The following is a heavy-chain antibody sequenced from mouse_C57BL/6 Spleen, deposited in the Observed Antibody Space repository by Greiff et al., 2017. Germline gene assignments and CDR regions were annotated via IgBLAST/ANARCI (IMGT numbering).Heavy chain of an antibody. CDR3: ARRAGYYYYGSPGYAMDY. CDR1: GFSLSTSGMG. CDR2: TYWDDDK. Sequence: QVTLKECGPGILQSSQTLSLTCSFSGFSLSTSGMGVSWIRQPSGKGLEWLAHTYWDDDKRYNPSLKSRLTISKDTSRNQVFLKITSVDTADTATYYCARRAGYYYYGSPGYAMDYWGQGTSVTVSS. V-gene: IGHV8-12*01. J-gene: IGHJ4*01. D-gene: IGHD1-1*01.